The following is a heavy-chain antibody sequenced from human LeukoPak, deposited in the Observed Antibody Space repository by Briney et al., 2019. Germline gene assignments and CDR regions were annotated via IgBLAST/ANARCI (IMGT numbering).Heavy chain of an antibody. Sequence: SVKVSCKASGGTFSSYAISWVRQAPGQGLEWMGGIIPIFGTTNYAQKFQGRVTITADESTSTAYMELSSLRSEDTAVYYCASFMVRGVPYYYGMDVWGQGTTVTVSS. D-gene: IGHD3-10*01. CDR1: GGTFSSYA. CDR3: ASFMVRGVPYYYGMDV. CDR2: IIPIFGTT. V-gene: IGHV1-69*01. J-gene: IGHJ6*02.